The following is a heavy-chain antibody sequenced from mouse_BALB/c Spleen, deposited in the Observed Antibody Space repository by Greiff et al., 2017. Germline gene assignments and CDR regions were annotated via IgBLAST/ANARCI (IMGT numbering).Heavy chain of an antibody. Sequence: QVQLKESGPGLVQPSQSLSITCTVSGFSLTSYGVHWVRQSPGKGLEWLGVIWSGGSTDYNAAFISRLSISKDNSKSQVFFKMNSLQADDTAIYYCARGAYYGNFFDYWGQGTTLTVSS. CDR1: GFSLTSYG. J-gene: IGHJ2*01. CDR2: IWSGGST. CDR3: ARGAYYGNFFDY. V-gene: IGHV2-4-1*01. D-gene: IGHD2-10*01.